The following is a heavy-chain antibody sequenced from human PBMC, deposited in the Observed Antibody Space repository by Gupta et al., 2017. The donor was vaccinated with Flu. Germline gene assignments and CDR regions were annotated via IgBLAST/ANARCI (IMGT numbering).Heavy chain of an antibody. CDR2: FDPEDGET. J-gene: IGHJ4*02. D-gene: IGHD7-27*01. V-gene: IGHV1-24*01. CDR1: S. Sequence: SMHWVRQAPGKGLEWMGGFDPEDGETIYAQKFQGRVTMTEDTSTDTAYMELSSLRSEDTAVYYCATVSNLRGLLGPALEYWGQGTLVTVSS. CDR3: ATVSNLRGLLGPALEY.